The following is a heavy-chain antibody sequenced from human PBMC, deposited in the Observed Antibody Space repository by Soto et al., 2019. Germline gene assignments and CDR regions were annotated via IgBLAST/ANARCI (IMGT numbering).Heavy chain of an antibody. CDR1: GFTFSSYS. Sequence: GGSLRLSCAASGFTFSSYSMNWVRQAPGKGLEWVSSISSSSSYIYYADSVKGRFTISRDNAKNSLYLQMNSLRAEDTAVYYCARVYGDYPVGWFDPWGQGTLVTVSS. CDR2: ISSSSSYI. J-gene: IGHJ5*02. V-gene: IGHV3-21*01. CDR3: ARVYGDYPVGWFDP. D-gene: IGHD4-17*01.